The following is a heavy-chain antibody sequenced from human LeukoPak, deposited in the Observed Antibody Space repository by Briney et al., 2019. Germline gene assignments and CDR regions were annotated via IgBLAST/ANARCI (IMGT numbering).Heavy chain of an antibody. CDR3: ATSPPYYYDSSGYPGY. D-gene: IGHD3-22*01. CDR1: GFTFDDYA. CDR2: ISGDGGST. J-gene: IGHJ4*02. V-gene: IGHV3-43*02. Sequence: PGGSLRLSCAASGFTFDDYAMHWVRQAPGKGLEWVSLISGDGGSTYYADSVKGRFTISRDNSKNSLYLQMNSLRTEDTALYYCATSPPYYYDSSGYPGYWGQGTLVTVSS.